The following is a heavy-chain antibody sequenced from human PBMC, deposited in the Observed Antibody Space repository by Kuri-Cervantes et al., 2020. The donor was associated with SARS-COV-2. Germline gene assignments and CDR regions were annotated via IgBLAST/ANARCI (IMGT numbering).Heavy chain of an antibody. V-gene: IGHV3-23*03. CDR1: GFTFSSYA. D-gene: IGHD3-3*01. Sequence: LTCAASGFTFSSYAMSWVRQAPGKGLEWVSVIYSGGSSTYYADSVKGRFTISRDNSKNTLYLQMNSLRAEDTAVYYCAKVAKYYDFWSGPSAAYYFDYWGQGTLVTVSS. J-gene: IGHJ4*02. CDR3: AKVAKYYDFWSGPSAAYYFDY. CDR2: IYSGGSST.